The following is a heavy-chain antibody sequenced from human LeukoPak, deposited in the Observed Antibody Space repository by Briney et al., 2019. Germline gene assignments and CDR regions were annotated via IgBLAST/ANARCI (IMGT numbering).Heavy chain of an antibody. CDR3: ARLYKGVEGSYFDY. V-gene: IGHV4-59*08. Sequence: SETLSLTCTVSGGSISSYYWSWIRQPPGKGLEWIGYIYYSGSTNYNPPLKSRVTISVDTSKNQFSLKLSSVTAADTAVYYCARLYKGVEGSYFDYWGQGTLVTVSS. D-gene: IGHD5-24*01. CDR2: IYYSGST. J-gene: IGHJ4*02. CDR1: GGSISSYY.